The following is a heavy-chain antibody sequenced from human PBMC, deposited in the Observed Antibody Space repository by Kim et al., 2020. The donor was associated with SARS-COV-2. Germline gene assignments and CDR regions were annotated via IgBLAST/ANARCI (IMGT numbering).Heavy chain of an antibody. V-gene: IGHV3-33*01. CDR2: IWYDGSNK. Sequence: GGSLRLSCAASGFTFSSYGLHWVRQAPGKGLEWVAVIWYDGSNKYYADSVKGRFTISRDNSKNTLYLQMNSLRAEDTAVYYCARDSVVVVAYDAFDIWGQGTMVSVPS. J-gene: IGHJ3*02. CDR1: GFTFSSYG. D-gene: IGHD2-15*01. CDR3: ARDSVVVVAYDAFDI.